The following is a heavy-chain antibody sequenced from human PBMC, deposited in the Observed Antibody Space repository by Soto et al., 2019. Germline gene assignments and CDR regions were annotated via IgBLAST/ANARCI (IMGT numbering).Heavy chain of an antibody. Sequence: ASVKISCKASGYTFTSYGISWVRQAPGQGLEWMGWISAYNGNTNYAQKLQGRVTMTTDTSTSTAYMELRSLRSDDTAVYYCARDDGSGYDYYYYYGIEVWGQGTKVTVS. J-gene: IGHJ6*02. V-gene: IGHV1-18*04. CDR1: GYTFTSYG. D-gene: IGHD5-12*01. CDR3: ARDDGSGYDYYYYYGIEV. CDR2: ISAYNGNT.